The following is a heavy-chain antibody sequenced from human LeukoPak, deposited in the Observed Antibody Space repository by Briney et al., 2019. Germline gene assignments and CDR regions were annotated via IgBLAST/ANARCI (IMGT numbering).Heavy chain of an antibody. Sequence: GGSLRLSCAASGFTFSSFAMSWVRQAPGKGLEWVSGISDSGSTTYYADSVKGRFTISRDNSKNTLYLQMNSLRAEDTAVYYCAKDAWKRFDYWGHGTLVTVSS. CDR2: ISDSGSTT. V-gene: IGHV3-23*01. CDR3: AKDAWKRFDY. CDR1: GFTFSSFA. D-gene: IGHD1-1*01. J-gene: IGHJ4*01.